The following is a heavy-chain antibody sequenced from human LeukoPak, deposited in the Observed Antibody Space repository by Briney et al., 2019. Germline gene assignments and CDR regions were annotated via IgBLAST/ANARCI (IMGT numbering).Heavy chain of an antibody. Sequence: SETLSLTCTVSGESITDYYWRWIRQPPGKGLEWVGYFSYRGCTNYNPSLESRVTISVDPSKTQLSLMLTSVTAADPGVVYFFGDPARSLLYNYFAPSGQGTLVTASS. CDR2: FSYRGCT. CDR3: FGDPARSLLYNYFAP. V-gene: IGHV4-59*01. D-gene: IGHD1-20*01. CDR1: GESITDYY. J-gene: IGHJ5*02.